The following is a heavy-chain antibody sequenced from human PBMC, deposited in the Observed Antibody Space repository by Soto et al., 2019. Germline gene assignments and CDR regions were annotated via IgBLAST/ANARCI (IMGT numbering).Heavy chain of an antibody. CDR3: GKERLGIGWFVSSY. CDR2: ISGNGADT. Sequence: GSPTLSSAASGVTFWSYAIIWCCQTTGKGLESVSAISGNGADTSYADSVRGRFTISRDNSKDTLFIQMNSLTADNTAVYFCGKERLGIGWFVSSYWGQGILVTVTS. V-gene: IGHV3-23*01. CDR1: GVTFWSYA. J-gene: IGHJ4*02. D-gene: IGHD6-19*01.